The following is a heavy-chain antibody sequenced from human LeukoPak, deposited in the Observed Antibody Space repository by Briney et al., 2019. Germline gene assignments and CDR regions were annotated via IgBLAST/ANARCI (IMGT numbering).Heavy chain of an antibody. J-gene: IGHJ4*02. CDR2: ISGSGGST. V-gene: IGHV3-23*01. CDR3: AKISSPYDSSGYYFY. Sequence: GGSLRLSCAASGFTFSSYAMSWVRQAPGKGLEWVSGISGSGGSTYYADSVKGRFTISRDNYKNTLYLQMNSLRAEDTAVYYCAKISSPYDSSGYYFYWGQGTLVAVSS. CDR1: GFTFSSYA. D-gene: IGHD3-22*01.